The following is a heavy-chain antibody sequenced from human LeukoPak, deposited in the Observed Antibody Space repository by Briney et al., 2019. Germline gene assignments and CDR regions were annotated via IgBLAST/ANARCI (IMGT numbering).Heavy chain of an antibody. J-gene: IGHJ3*02. CDR2: VSYDGSNE. Sequence: PGGSLRLSCEASGFTFSSYAMHWVRQAPGKGLEWVAVVSYDGSNEYYAESVEGRFSISRDTSKNTLSLQMNSLRPEDTAVYYCAREAEAFDIWGQGTMATVSS. CDR1: GFTFSSYA. CDR3: AREAEAFDI. V-gene: IGHV3-30-3*01.